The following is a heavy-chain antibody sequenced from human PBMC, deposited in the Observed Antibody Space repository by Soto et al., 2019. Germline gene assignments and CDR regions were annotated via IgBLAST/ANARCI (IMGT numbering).Heavy chain of an antibody. CDR1: APTLSGYS. J-gene: IGHJ4*02. V-gene: IGHV3-7*03. CDR2: INKNGGEK. CDR3: ARPCDTPMVSTWNY. Sequence: TGASLRHSCPASAPTLSGYSMSGVGQPPGKGLEWVANINKNGGEKYYVDSVKGRFTISRDNAKNPLYLHMTSLRAEDTAVSYCARPCDTPMVSTWNYWGPGTLVTVSS. D-gene: IGHD5-18*01.